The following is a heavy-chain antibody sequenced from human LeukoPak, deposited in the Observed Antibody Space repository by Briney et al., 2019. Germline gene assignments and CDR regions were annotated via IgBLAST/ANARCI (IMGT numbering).Heavy chain of an antibody. V-gene: IGHV3-23*01. J-gene: IGHJ3*02. CDR1: KFIFSEYA. D-gene: IGHD3-22*01. CDR3: AKSPYYDSSGDAFEI. CDR2: IGASGSTT. Sequence: GGSLRLSCAASKFIFSEYAMDWVRQAPGKGLEWVAAIGASGSTTYYAASVEGRFTISRDNAKETLYLQMDSLIADDTAVYFCAKSPYYDSSGDAFEIWGQGTLVTVSS.